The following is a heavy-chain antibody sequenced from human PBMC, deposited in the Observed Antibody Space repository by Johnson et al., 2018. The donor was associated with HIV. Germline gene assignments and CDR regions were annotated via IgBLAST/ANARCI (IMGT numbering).Heavy chain of an antibody. D-gene: IGHD1-26*01. CDR2: ISNDGSDK. V-gene: IGHV3-30-3*01. J-gene: IGHJ3*02. Sequence: QVQLVESGGGVVQPGRSLRLSCVASGFTFSNHAFYWVRQAPGKGLEWVAVISNDGSDKYYADSVKGRFTISRDNSKNTLYLQMNSLRAEDTAVYYCAKGASGSSGGAFDIWGQGTMVTVSS. CDR3: AKGASGSSGGAFDI. CDR1: GFTFSNHA.